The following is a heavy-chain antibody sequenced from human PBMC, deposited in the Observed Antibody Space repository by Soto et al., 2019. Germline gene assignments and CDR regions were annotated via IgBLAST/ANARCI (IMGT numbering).Heavy chain of an antibody. Sequence: QVQLVESGGGVVQPGRSLRLSCAASGFTFSSYGMHWVRQAPGKGLEWVAVISYDGSNKYYADSVKGRFTISRDNSKNTLYLQMNSLRAEDTAVYYCAKDPHRPSIAARPDYYYYYYMDVWGKGTTVTVSS. J-gene: IGHJ6*03. CDR3: AKDPHRPSIAARPDYYYYYYMDV. CDR2: ISYDGSNK. V-gene: IGHV3-30*18. D-gene: IGHD6-6*01. CDR1: GFTFSSYG.